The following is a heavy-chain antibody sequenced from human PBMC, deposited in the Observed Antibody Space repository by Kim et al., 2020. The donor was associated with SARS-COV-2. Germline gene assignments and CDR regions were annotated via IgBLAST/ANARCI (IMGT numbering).Heavy chain of an antibody. CDR2: IYYSGST. V-gene: IGHV4-59*08. D-gene: IGHD3-10*01. Sequence: SETLSLTCTVSGGSISSYYWSWIRQPPGKGLEWIGYIYYSGSTNYNPSLKSRVTISVDTSKNQFSLKLSSVTAADTAMHYCARQSITMVRGVMFPGWFDPWGQGTLVTVSS. CDR1: GGSISSYY. CDR3: ARQSITMVRGVMFPGWFDP. J-gene: IGHJ5*02.